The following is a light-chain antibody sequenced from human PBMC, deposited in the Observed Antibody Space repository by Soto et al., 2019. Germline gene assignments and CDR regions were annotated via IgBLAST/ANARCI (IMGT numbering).Light chain of an antibody. V-gene: IGKV1-5*03. CDR1: QGINNW. J-gene: IGKJ1*01. CDR3: QQYNSYRA. CDR2: KAS. Sequence: DIQMTQSPSYVSASVGDSVTITCRASQGINNWLAWHQQKPGKAPKLLISKASSLESGVPSRFSGSGSGTEFTLTISSLQPDDFATYYCQQYNSYRAFGQGTKVDIK.